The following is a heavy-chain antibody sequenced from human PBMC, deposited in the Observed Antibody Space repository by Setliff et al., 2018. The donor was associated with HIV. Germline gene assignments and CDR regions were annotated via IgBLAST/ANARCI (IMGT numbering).Heavy chain of an antibody. CDR2: IYTDGST. D-gene: IGHD5-12*01. J-gene: IGHJ4*01. CDR3: ARDARWLQFPYFDY. CDR1: GGSIRSFY. Sequence: SETLSLTCTVSGGSIRSFYWSWIRQPAGKGLEWIGHIYTDGSTNYNPSFRSRVTISVDSSKNQFSLKLSSVTAADTAVYYCARDARWLQFPYFDYWGQGTLVTVSS. V-gene: IGHV4-4*07.